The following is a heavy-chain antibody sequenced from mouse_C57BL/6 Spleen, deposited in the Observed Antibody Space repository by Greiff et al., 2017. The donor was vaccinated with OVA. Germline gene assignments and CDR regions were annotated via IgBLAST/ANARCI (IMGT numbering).Heavy chain of an antibody. Sequence: QVQLQQPGAELVRPGSSVKLSCKASGYTFTSYWMHWVKQRPIQGLEWIGNIDPSDSETHYNQKFKDKATLTVDKSSSTAYMQLSSLTSEDSAVYYCAGGYDGDYYAMDYWGQGTSVTVSS. CDR2: IDPSDSET. CDR3: AGGYDGDYYAMDY. J-gene: IGHJ4*01. D-gene: IGHD2-2*01. CDR1: GYTFTSYW. V-gene: IGHV1-52*01.